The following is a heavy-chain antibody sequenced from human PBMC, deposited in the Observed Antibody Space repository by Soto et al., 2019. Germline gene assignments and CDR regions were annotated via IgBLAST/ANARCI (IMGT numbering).Heavy chain of an antibody. Sequence: PGGSLRLSCAASGFTINRNDMYWVRQAPGKGLEWVAVMSSDGNHQHYADSVKGRFTISRDNSKNTLSLEMNSLRRDDTAVYYCASCGRFPRVGVDYYALDVWGQGTTVTVSS. J-gene: IGHJ6*02. CDR1: GFTINRND. D-gene: IGHD3-3*01. CDR2: MSSDGNHQ. CDR3: ASCGRFPRVGVDYYALDV. V-gene: IGHV3-30*03.